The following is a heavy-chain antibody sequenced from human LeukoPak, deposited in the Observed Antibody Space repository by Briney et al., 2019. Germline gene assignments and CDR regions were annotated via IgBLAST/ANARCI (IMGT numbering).Heavy chain of an antibody. V-gene: IGHV3-23*01. CDR2: ISGSGGST. CDR3: AKVVYCGGDCYSAAFDI. D-gene: IGHD2-21*01. J-gene: IGHJ3*02. Sequence: SGGSLRLSCAASGFTFSSYAMSWVRQAPGKRLEWVSAISGSGGSTYYADSVKGRLTISRDNSKNTLYLQMSSLRAEDTAVYYCAKVVYCGGDCYSAAFDIWGQGTMVTVSS. CDR1: GFTFSSYA.